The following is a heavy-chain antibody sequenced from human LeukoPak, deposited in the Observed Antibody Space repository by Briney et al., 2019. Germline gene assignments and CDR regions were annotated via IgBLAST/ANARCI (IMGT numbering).Heavy chain of an antibody. Sequence: SVKVSCKASGCTFSSYAINWVRQAPGQGLEWMGVIIPIFGTANYAQKVQGRVTINNDEHTRPQYMELSRLESEDTAVYYCPRKIQNGVYGSYGFDIWGQVTMVTVST. D-gene: IGHD5/OR15-5a*01. J-gene: IGHJ3*02. CDR1: GCTFSSYA. V-gene: IGHV1-69*05. CDR3: PRKIQNGVYGSYGFDI. CDR2: IIPIFGTA.